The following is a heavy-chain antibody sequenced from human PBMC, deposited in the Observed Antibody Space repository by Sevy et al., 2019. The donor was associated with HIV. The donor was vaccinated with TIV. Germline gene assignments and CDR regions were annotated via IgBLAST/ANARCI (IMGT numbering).Heavy chain of an antibody. CDR2: INPGGGAP. CDR3: ARLYSCGGSCYYFDL. J-gene: IGHJ4*02. V-gene: IGHV1-46*01. CDR1: GYSFTSRY. D-gene: IGHD2-21*01. Sequence: ASVKVSCKASGYSFTSRYLHWVRQAPGQGLEWMGQINPGGGAPIYAQKFQGRVSMTSDTSTRTMYMDVSSLRSEDTAMYYWARLYSCGGSCYYFDLWGQGTLVTVSS.